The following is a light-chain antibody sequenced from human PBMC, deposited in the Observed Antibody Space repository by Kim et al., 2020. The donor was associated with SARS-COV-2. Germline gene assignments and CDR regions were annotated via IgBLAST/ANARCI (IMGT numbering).Light chain of an antibody. Sequence: QSITISCTGTSGDIGGFDYVSWYQQHPGKAPKVVIYDVNKRPSGVSNRFSGSKSDNTASLSISGLQAEDEAEYHCSSYTSNSSAYVFGAGTKVTVL. CDR1: SGDIGGFDY. CDR2: DVN. CDR3: SSYTSNSSAYV. J-gene: IGLJ1*01. V-gene: IGLV2-14*04.